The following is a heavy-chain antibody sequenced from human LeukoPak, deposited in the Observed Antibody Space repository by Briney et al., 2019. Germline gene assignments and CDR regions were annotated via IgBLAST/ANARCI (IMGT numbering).Heavy chain of an antibody. Sequence: PGGSLRLSCAASGFTFSSYSMNWVRQAPGKGLEWVSSISSSSSYIYYADSVKGRFTISRDNAKNSLYLQMNSLRAEDTAAYYCARDAGRYGSGSYYNGHFDCWGQGTLVTVSS. J-gene: IGHJ4*02. CDR1: GFTFSSYS. CDR3: ARDAGRYGSGSYYNGHFDC. CDR2: ISSSSSYI. D-gene: IGHD3-10*01. V-gene: IGHV3-21*01.